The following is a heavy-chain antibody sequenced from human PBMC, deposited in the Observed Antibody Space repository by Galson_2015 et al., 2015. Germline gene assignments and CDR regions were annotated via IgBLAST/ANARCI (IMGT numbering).Heavy chain of an antibody. CDR1: GYTFTSYD. V-gene: IGHV1-8*01. J-gene: IGHJ3*02. CDR3: ARGPRSHNWNYVRDAFDI. Sequence: QSGAEVKKPGASVKVSCKASGYTFTSYDINWVRQATGQGLEWMGWMNPNSGNTGYAQKFQGRVTMTRNTSISTAYMELSSLRSEDTAVYYCARGPRSHNWNYVRDAFDIWGQGTMVTVSS. CDR2: MNPNSGNT. D-gene: IGHD1-7*01.